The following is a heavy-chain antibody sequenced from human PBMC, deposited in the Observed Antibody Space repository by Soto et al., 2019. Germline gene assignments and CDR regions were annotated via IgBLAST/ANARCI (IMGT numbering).Heavy chain of an antibody. Sequence: QVQLVQSGAELKKPGASVKVSCKASGYTFSNYDMNWVRQATGQGPEWIGWVNPNNGDTGYAQKFQGRVTLTTDISTTTAYMGLTSLRSEDTAIYYCAKVSRKGSAIDFDYGGQGTLITVSS. J-gene: IGHJ4*02. V-gene: IGHV1-8*01. CDR1: GYTFSNYD. CDR3: AKVSRKGSAIDFDY. CDR2: VNPNNGDT. D-gene: IGHD3-10*01.